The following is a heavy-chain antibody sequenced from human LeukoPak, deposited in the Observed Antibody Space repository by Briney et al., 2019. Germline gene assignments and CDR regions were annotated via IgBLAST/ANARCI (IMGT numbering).Heavy chain of an antibody. J-gene: IGHJ5*02. CDR3: ARSTRSVGWFDP. D-gene: IGHD1-1*01. CDR2: INPNSGGT. CDR1: GYTFTGYY. V-gene: IGHV1-2*06. Sequence: ASVKVSCKASGYTFTGYYMHWVRQAPGQGLEWMGRINPNSGGTNYAQKFQGRVTMTRDTSISTAYMGLSRLRSDDTAVYYCARSTRSVGWFDPWGQGTLVTVSS.